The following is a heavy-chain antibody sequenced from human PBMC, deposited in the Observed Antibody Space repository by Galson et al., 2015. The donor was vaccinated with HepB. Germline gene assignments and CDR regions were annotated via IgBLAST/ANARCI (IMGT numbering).Heavy chain of an antibody. CDR3: ARGNYDSSGYYYYYYYGMDV. J-gene: IGHJ6*02. CDR2: ISSSSSYI. Sequence: SLRLSCAASGFTFSSYSMNWVRQAPGKGLEWVSSISSSSSYIYYADSVKGRFTISRDNAKNSLYLQMNSLRAEDTAVYYCARGNYDSSGYYYYYYYGMDVWGQGTTVTVSS. CDR1: GFTFSSYS. D-gene: IGHD3-22*01. V-gene: IGHV3-21*01.